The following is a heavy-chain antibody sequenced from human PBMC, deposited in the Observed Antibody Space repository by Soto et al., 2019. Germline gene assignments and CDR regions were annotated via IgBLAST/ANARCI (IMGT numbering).Heavy chain of an antibody. D-gene: IGHD1-26*01. V-gene: IGHV3-9*01. CDR1: GFTFDDYD. J-gene: IGHJ6*02. CDR3: AKDVSGRGSFYYYFGMDV. Sequence: PGGSLRLSCAASGFTFDDYDMHWVRQAPGKGLEWVSGISWNSGSIGYTDSVKGRFTISRDNAKNSLYLQMNSLRAEDTALYYCAKDVSGRGSFYYYFGMDVWGHGTTVTVSS. CDR2: ISWNSGSI.